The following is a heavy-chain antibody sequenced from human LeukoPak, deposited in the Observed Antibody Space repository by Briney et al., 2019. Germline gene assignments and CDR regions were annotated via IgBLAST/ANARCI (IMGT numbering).Heavy chain of an antibody. V-gene: IGHV3-30-3*01. CDR3: ARSPHYGGNPLLGY. Sequence: PGGSLRLTCAASGFTFSSYAMHWVRQAPGKGLEWVAVISYDGSNKYYADSVKGRFTISRDNSKNTLYLQMNGLRAEDTAVYYCARSPHYGGNPLLGYWGQGTLVTVSS. J-gene: IGHJ4*02. CDR1: GFTFSSYA. D-gene: IGHD4-23*01. CDR2: ISYDGSNK.